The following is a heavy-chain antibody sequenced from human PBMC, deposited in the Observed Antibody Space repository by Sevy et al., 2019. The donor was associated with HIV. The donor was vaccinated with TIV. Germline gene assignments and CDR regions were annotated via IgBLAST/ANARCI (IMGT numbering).Heavy chain of an antibody. CDR3: ARDDPVMNAFDI. D-gene: IGHD3-16*01. CDR2: IYYSGSS. J-gene: IGHJ3*02. CDR1: GGSVNSGDYY. Sequence: SETLSLTCTVSGGSVNSGDYYWSWIRQPPGKGLEWLGYIYYSGSSNYNPSLKSRVTISLDTSKNQFSLKMSPVTTADTAVYYCARDDPVMNAFDIWGQGTMVTVSS. V-gene: IGHV4-61*08.